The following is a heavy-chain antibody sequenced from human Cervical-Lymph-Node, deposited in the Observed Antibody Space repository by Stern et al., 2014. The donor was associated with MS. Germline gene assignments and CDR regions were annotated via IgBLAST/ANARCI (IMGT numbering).Heavy chain of an antibody. CDR3: ARAASTTSSYNF. Sequence: QMQLVQSGAEVKKPGSSVKVSCQASGGSFINNVISWVRQAPGQGLEGMGGTIPIFGTALYPQKFRGRAPITAGESTRTAFIELSSLRSDDTAVYFCARAASTTSSYNFWGPGTLVTVSS. J-gene: IGHJ4*02. D-gene: IGHD3-10*01. V-gene: IGHV1-69*01. CDR1: GGSFINNV. CDR2: TIPIFGTA.